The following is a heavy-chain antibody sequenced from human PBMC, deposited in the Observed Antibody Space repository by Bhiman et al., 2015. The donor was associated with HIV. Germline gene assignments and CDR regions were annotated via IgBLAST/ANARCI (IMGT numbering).Heavy chain of an antibody. CDR3: ATGGNAMYYDYVWGSYRSPDAFDI. CDR1: GFTFNDAW. J-gene: IGHJ3*02. CDR2: IKSKSEGGTT. V-gene: IGHV3-15*01. Sequence: VQLVESGGGLVKPGESLRLSCAASGFTFNDAWMTWVRQAPGKGLEWVGRIKSKSEGGTTDYAAPVKGRFTMSRDDSQSTLFLQLSSLKTEDTAVYYCATGGNAMYYDYVWGSYRSPDAFDIWGQGTMVTVSS. D-gene: IGHD3-16*02.